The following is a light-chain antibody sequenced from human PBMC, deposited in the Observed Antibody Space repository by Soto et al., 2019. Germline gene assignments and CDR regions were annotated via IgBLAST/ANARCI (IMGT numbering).Light chain of an antibody. Sequence: QSVLTQPASVSGSPGQSITISCTGTSSDVGGYNYVSWYQQHPGTAPKFMIYDVSNRPSGVSNRFSGSKSGNTASLTISGLQAEDEADYYCSSYRTSNTRTIVFGRRTKVTVL. CDR1: SSDVGGYNY. CDR3: SSYRTSNTRTIV. CDR2: DVS. V-gene: IGLV2-14*01. J-gene: IGLJ1*01.